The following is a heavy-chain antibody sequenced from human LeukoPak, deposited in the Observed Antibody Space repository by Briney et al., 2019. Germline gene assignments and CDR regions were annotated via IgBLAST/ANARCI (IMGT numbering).Heavy chain of an antibody. D-gene: IGHD6-13*01. J-gene: IGHJ4*02. V-gene: IGHV4-39*07. CDR1: GGSISSSSYY. Sequence: SETLSLTCTVSGGSISSSSYYWGWIRQPPGKGLEWIGEINHSGSTNYNPSLKSRVTISVDTSKNEFSLKLRSVTAADTAVYYCARVTGYRIEDYFDYWGQGTLVTVSS. CDR2: INHSGST. CDR3: ARVTGYRIEDYFDY.